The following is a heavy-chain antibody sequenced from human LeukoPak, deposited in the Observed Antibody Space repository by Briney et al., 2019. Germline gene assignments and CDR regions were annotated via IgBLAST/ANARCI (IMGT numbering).Heavy chain of an antibody. CDR3: ARDSQSREFDY. D-gene: IGHD6-13*01. CDR2: IYHSGTT. CDR1: DDSFSSNNW. J-gene: IGHJ4*02. Sequence: PSETLSLTCAVSDDSFSSNNWWGWVRQPPGKGLEWIGQIYHSGTTDYNPSLRGRVTISVDKSKKQFSLQLSSVTAADTAVYYCARDSQSREFDYWGQGTMVTVSS. V-gene: IGHV4-4*02.